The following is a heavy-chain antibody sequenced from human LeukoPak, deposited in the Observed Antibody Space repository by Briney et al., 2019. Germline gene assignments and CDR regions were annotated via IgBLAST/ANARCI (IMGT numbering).Heavy chain of an antibody. V-gene: IGHV3-23*01. CDR3: ATGIAFYYKRKDNAFDI. Sequence: PGGSLRLSCAASGFTFSSYAMSWVRQAPGKGLEWVSTVSSGDGITYYADSVKGRFTISRDNSKNTLYLQMNSLRAEDTAVYYCATGIAFYYKRKDNAFDIWGQGTMVTVSS. CDR2: VSSGDGIT. CDR1: GFTFSSYA. D-gene: IGHD6-13*01. J-gene: IGHJ3*02.